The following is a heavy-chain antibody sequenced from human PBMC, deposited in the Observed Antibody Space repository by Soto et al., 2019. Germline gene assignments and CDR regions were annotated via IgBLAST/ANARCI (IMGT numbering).Heavy chain of an antibody. Sequence: ASVKVSCKASGGTFSSYTISWVRQAPGQGLEWMGRIIPILGIANYAQKFQGRVTITADKSTSTAYMELSSLRSEDTAVYYCAASGFSTTHYYYYYMDVWGKGTTVTVSS. D-gene: IGHD3-3*01. CDR3: AASGFSTTHYYYYYMDV. J-gene: IGHJ6*03. CDR2: IIPILGIA. CDR1: GGTFSSYT. V-gene: IGHV1-69*02.